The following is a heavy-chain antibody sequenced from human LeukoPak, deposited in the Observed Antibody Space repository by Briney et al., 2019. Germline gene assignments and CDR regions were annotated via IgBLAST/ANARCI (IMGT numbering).Heavy chain of an antibody. CDR1: GFTFSDYT. Sequence: GGSLRLSCVASGFTFSDYTMNWVRQAPGKGPEWLSYIDYGGRVVYYADSVKGRFTISRDNAENSLYLQMNSLGVEDTALYYCTRDLEYWGQGVLVTVSS. J-gene: IGHJ4*02. CDR3: TRDLEY. CDR2: IDYGGRVV. V-gene: IGHV3-48*01.